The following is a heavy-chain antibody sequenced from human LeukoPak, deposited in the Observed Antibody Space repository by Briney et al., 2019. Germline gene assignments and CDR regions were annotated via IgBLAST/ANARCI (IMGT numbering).Heavy chain of an antibody. CDR3: AKEKRFSSGFDY. Sequence: GGSLRLSCAASGFTFKYYVMTWVRQAPGKGLEWVSSITDSGDTTFYADSVQGRFTISRDNSKNTLYLQMNSLRAEDTAVYYCAKEKRFSSGFDYWGQGTLVTVSS. V-gene: IGHV3-23*01. CDR1: GFTFKYYV. CDR2: ITDSGDTT. D-gene: IGHD6-19*01. J-gene: IGHJ4*02.